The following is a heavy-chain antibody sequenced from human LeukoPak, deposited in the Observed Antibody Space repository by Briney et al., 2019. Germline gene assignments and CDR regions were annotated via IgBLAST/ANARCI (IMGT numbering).Heavy chain of an antibody. D-gene: IGHD4-23*01. V-gene: IGHV3-23*01. Sequence: PGGSLRLSCAVSGLTFRDNHMIWVRQAPEKRLEWVAVTAGADDVIQYADSVKGRFTISRDNSKNTLYLQMNSLRAEDTAVYYCAKDLKNRLTGVYFDYWGQGTLVTVSS. CDR1: GLTFRDNH. J-gene: IGHJ4*02. CDR3: AKDLKNRLTGVYFDY. CDR2: TAGADDVI.